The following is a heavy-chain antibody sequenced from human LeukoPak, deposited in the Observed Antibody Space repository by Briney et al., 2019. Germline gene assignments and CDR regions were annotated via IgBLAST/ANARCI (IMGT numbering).Heavy chain of an antibody. V-gene: IGHV3-74*01. Sequence: PGGSLRLSCAASGFTFSSSWMHWVRQALGKGLVWVSRINTDGSSTYYADSVKGRFTISRDNSKNTLYLQMNSLRAEDTAVYYCARGSYDSSGYPGGYFDYWGQGTLVTVSS. CDR3: ARGSYDSSGYPGGYFDY. CDR2: INTDGSST. D-gene: IGHD3-22*01. CDR1: GFTFSSSW. J-gene: IGHJ4*02.